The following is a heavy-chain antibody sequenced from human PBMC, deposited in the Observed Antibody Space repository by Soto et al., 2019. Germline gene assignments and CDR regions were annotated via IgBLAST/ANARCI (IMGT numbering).Heavy chain of an antibody. D-gene: IGHD3-10*01. Sequence: GGSLRLSCAASGFTFSSYAMHWVRQAPGKGLEWVAVISYDGSNKYYADSVKGRFTISRDNSKNSLYLQMNSLRAEDTAVYYCARDRGYDAHDYYYNAMDVWGQGTTVTVSS. V-gene: IGHV3-30-3*01. CDR3: ARDRGYDAHDYYYNAMDV. J-gene: IGHJ6*02. CDR1: GFTFSSYA. CDR2: ISYDGSNK.